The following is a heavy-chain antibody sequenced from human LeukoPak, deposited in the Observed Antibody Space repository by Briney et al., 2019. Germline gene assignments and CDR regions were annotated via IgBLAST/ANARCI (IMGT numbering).Heavy chain of an antibody. J-gene: IGHJ2*01. V-gene: IGHV4-30-4*01. CDR1: GGSISSGDYY. CDR2: IYYSGST. CDR3: ASQTLGYWYFDL. D-gene: IGHD3-10*01. Sequence: SQTLSLTCTVSGGSISSGDYYWGWIRQPPGKGLEWIVYIYYSGSTYYNPSLKSRVTISLDTSKNQFSLKLSSVTAADTAVYYCASQTLGYWYFDLWGRGTLVTVSS.